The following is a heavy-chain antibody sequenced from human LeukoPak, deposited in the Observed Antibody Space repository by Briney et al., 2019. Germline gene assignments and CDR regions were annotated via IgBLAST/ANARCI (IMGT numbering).Heavy chain of an antibody. CDR3: ARDLIAVAGTMLGFDY. Sequence: GASVKVSCKASGGTFSSYAISWVRQAPGQGLEWMGGIIPIFGTANYAQKFQGRVTITADESTSTAYMELSSLRSEDTAVYYCARDLIAVAGTMLGFDYWGQGTLVTVSS. D-gene: IGHD6-19*01. V-gene: IGHV1-69*13. CDR2: IIPIFGTA. CDR1: GGTFSSYA. J-gene: IGHJ4*02.